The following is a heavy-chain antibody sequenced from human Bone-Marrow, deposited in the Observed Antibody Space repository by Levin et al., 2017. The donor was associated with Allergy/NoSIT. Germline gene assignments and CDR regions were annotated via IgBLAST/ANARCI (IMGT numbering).Heavy chain of an antibody. Sequence: PSQTLSLTCTVSGGSISSGDYYWSWIRQPPGKGLEWIGYIYYSGSTYYNPSLKSRVTISVDTSKNQFSLKLSSVTAADTAVYYCAGDLAARRWYFDLWGRGTLVTVSS. D-gene: IGHD6-6*01. J-gene: IGHJ2*01. CDR2: IYYSGST. CDR3: AGDLAARRWYFDL. V-gene: IGHV4-30-4*01. CDR1: GGSISSGDYY.